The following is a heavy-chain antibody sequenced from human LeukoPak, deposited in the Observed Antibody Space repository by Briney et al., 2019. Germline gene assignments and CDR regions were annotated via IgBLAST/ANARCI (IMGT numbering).Heavy chain of an antibody. J-gene: IGHJ4*02. Sequence: GGSLRLSCAASGFTVSSNYMSWVRQAPGKGLEWVSVIYSGGSTYYADSVKGRFTISRDNSKNTLYLQMNSLRAEDTAVYYCAGASSDSYGDYFDYWGQGTLVTVSS. CDR3: AGASSDSYGDYFDY. V-gene: IGHV3-53*01. D-gene: IGHD5-18*01. CDR1: GFTVSSNY. CDR2: IYSGGST.